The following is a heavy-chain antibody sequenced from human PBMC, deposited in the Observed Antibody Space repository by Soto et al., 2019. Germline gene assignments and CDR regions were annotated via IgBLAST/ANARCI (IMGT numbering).Heavy chain of an antibody. CDR1: GFTFSDYY. D-gene: IGHD4-17*01. CDR2: ISSSSSYT. Sequence: QVQLVESGGGLVKPGGSLRLSCAASGFTFSDYYMSWIRQAPGKGLEWVSYISSSSSYTNYADSVKGRFTISRDNAKNSLYRQMNSLRGEDTAVYYCARDGLRVKGTRDYCYGMDVWGQGTTVTVSS. CDR3: ARDGLRVKGTRDYCYGMDV. V-gene: IGHV3-11*05. J-gene: IGHJ6*02.